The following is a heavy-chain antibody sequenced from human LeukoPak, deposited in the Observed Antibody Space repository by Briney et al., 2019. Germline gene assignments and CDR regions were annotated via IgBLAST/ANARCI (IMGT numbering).Heavy chain of an antibody. CDR2: IYPGDSVT. CDR3: ARQVAYYYDSSALFRPYYYYGMDV. D-gene: IGHD3-22*01. CDR1: GYSFTSYW. Sequence: GESLKISCKGSGYSFTSYWIGWVRQMPGKGLEWMGIIYPGDSVTRYSPSSQGQVTISADKSISTAYLQWSSLKASDTAMYYCARQVAYYYDSSALFRPYYYYGMDVWGQGTTVTVSS. V-gene: IGHV5-51*01. J-gene: IGHJ6*02.